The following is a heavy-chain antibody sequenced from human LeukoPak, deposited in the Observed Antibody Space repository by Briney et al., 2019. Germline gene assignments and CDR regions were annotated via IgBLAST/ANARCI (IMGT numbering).Heavy chain of an antibody. CDR3: AKELAAIKGMDV. V-gene: IGHV3-30*18. CDR2: ISYDGSNK. CDR1: GFTFSSYG. Sequence: GGSLRLSCAASGFTFSSYGMHWVRQAPGKGLEGVAVISYDGSNKYHADSVKGRFTISRDNSKNTLYLPMNRLRAEDTAVYYFAKELAAIKGMDVWGEGTTVTVSS. J-gene: IGHJ6*04.